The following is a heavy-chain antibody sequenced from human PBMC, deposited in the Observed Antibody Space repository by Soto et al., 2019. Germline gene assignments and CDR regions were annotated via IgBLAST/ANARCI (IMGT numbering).Heavy chain of an antibody. D-gene: IGHD3-22*01. CDR3: AKAMVGYYYDSSGYSSYYGMDV. CDR2: ISYDGSNK. Sequence: QVQLVESGGGVGQPGRSLRLSCAASGFTFSSYGMHWVRQAPGKGLQWVAVISYDGSNKYYADSVKGRFTISRDNSKNTLYLQMNSLRAEDTAVYYCAKAMVGYYYDSSGYSSYYGMDVWGQGTTVTVSS. CDR1: GFTFSSYG. V-gene: IGHV3-30*18. J-gene: IGHJ6*02.